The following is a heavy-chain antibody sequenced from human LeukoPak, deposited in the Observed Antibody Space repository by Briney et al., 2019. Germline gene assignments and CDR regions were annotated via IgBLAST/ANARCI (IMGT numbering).Heavy chain of an antibody. V-gene: IGHV3-23*01. CDR3: AKPRTTGLGWAQFDY. J-gene: IGHJ4*02. Sequence: PGGSLRLCCAASGFTFSSFAMTCVRQAPGKGLEWVSGFGGNGPNTYYADSVKGRWTISRDNSRNTLYLEMNSLRPEDTAIYYCAKPRTTGLGWAQFDYWGQGSLVTVSS. CDR1: GFTFSSFA. D-gene: IGHD2-8*02. CDR2: FGGNGPNT.